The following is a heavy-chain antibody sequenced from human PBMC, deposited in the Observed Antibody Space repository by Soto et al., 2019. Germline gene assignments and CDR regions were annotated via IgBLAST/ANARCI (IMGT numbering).Heavy chain of an antibody. CDR1: GLTFSAYP. V-gene: IGHV3-23*01. CDR3: AKGCYTTDSSHSWLDS. Sequence: GGSLRLSCAASGLTFSAYPMSWVRQTPGMGLEWVSAITSRGDKTYYADSVKGRLTISRDNSKNTLLLQLNSMGAGDTAVYYCAKGCYTTDSSHSWLDSWGRGSQVTVSS. CDR2: ITSRGDKT. J-gene: IGHJ5*01. D-gene: IGHD4-4*01.